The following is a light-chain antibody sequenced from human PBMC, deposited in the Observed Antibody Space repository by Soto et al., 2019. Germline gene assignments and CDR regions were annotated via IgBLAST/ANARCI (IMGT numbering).Light chain of an antibody. V-gene: IGKV3-11*01. CDR1: QYINTR. CDR2: QTS. Sequence: EIVLTQSPATLSSFPGDRVTLSCRASQYINTRLAWYQHRPGQAPRLLIYQTSLRAAGIPARFSASGSGTDFTLTISDVQPEDFALYYCQQYDGSPRTFGQGTKVDIK. CDR3: QQYDGSPRT. J-gene: IGKJ1*01.